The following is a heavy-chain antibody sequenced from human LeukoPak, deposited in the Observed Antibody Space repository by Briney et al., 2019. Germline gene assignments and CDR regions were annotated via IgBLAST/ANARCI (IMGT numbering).Heavy chain of an antibody. V-gene: IGHV4-61*01. Sequence: SEALSLTCTVSGGSVSSGSYNWSWIRQPPGKGLEWIGYIYYSGSTNYNPSLKSRVTISVDTSKNQFSLKLSSVTAADTAVYYCARSFLPNYLDYWGQGTLVTVSS. CDR2: IYYSGST. CDR1: GGSVSSGSYN. J-gene: IGHJ4*02. D-gene: IGHD1-1*01. CDR3: ARSFLPNYLDY.